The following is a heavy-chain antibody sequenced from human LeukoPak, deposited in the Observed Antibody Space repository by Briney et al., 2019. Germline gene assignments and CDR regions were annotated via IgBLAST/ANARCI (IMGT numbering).Heavy chain of an antibody. CDR2: INNSGGST. CDR3: AKFEFGF. J-gene: IGHJ4*02. V-gene: IGHV3-23*01. D-gene: IGHD3-16*01. Sequence: GGSLRLSCAASGFTFSSYAMNWVRQAPGKGLAWVSGINNSGGSTYYADSVKGRFTISRDNSKNTLYLQMNSLRDEDTAVYYCAKFEFGFWGQGTLVTVSS. CDR1: GFTFSSYA.